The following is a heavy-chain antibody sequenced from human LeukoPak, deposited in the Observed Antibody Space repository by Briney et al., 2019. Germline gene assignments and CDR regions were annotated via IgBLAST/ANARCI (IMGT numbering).Heavy chain of an antibody. CDR3: AISVATIRYFDY. D-gene: IGHD5-12*01. Sequence: GGSLRLSCAASGFTFSSYAMHWVRQAPGKGLEWVAVISYDGSNKYYADSVKGRFTISRDNSKNTLYLQMNSLRAEDTAVYYCAISVATIRYFDYWGQGTLVTVSS. CDR2: ISYDGSNK. J-gene: IGHJ4*02. V-gene: IGHV3-30-3*01. CDR1: GFTFSSYA.